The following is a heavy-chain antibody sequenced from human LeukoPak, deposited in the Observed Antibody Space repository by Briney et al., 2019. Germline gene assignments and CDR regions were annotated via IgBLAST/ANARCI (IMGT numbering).Heavy chain of an antibody. CDR1: GFTFGDYA. D-gene: IGHD6-13*01. CDR2: IRSKAYGGTT. CDR3: TRDHSWYVGDDY. J-gene: IGHJ4*02. V-gene: IGHV3-49*04. Sequence: PGGSLRLSCTASGFTFGDYAMSWVRQAPGKGLEWVGFIRSKAYGGTTEYAASVKGRFTISRDDSKSIAYLQMNSLKTEDTAVYYCTRDHSWYVGDDYWGQGTLVTVSS.